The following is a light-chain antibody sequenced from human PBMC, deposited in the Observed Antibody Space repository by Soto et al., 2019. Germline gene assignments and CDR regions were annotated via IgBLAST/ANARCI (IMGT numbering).Light chain of an antibody. CDR2: KAS. J-gene: IGKJ1*01. CDR3: QQYNSYTWT. V-gene: IGKV1-5*03. CDR1: QSISSW. Sequence: DIQMTQSPSTLSASVGDRVTITCRARQSISSWLAWYQQKPGKAPKLLLYKASSLESGVPSRFSGSGSGTEFTLTISSLQPDDIATYYCQQYNSYTWTFGQGTKVEIK.